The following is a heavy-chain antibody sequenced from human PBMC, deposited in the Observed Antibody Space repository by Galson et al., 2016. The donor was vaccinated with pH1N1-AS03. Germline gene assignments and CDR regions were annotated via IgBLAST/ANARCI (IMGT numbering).Heavy chain of an antibody. Sequence: SVKVSCKASGYIFTTYGIKWVRQAPGQGLEWMGWISVYTGKTHYAQNLQDRVTMTRDTSTSTAYMELRSLRSDDTAVYFCARLSGSYYYYFDYWGQGTLVTVSS. CDR2: ISVYTGKT. J-gene: IGHJ4*02. CDR1: GYIFTTYG. CDR3: ARLSGSYYYYFDY. V-gene: IGHV1-18*01. D-gene: IGHD1-26*01.